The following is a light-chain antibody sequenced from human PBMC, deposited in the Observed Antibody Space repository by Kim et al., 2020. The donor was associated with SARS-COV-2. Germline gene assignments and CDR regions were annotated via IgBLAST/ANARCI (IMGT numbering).Light chain of an antibody. CDR3: CSYAGSYTWV. J-gene: IGLJ3*02. CDR1: SSDVGIYYY. Sequence: GQAVTISCTGTSSDVGIYYYVSWYQQHPGKAPKLVIYNVSKRPSGVPDRFSGSKSGNTASLTISGLQADDEADYYCCSYAGSYTWVFGGGTKLTVL. V-gene: IGLV2-11*03. CDR2: NVS.